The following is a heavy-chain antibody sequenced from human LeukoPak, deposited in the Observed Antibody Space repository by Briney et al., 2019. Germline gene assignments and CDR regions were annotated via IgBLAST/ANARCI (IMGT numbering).Heavy chain of an antibody. D-gene: IGHD3-10*01. CDR3: ARGRITMVRGVIWQYYYYYMDV. J-gene: IGHJ6*03. V-gene: IGHV1-8*02. CDR2: MNPNSGNT. Sequence: ASVKVSCKASGYTFTGYYMHWVRQAPGQGLEWMGWMNPNSGNTGYAQKFQGRVTMTRNTSISTAYMELSSLRSEDTAVYYCARGRITMVRGVIWQYYYYYMDVWGKGTTVTISS. CDR1: GYTFTGYY.